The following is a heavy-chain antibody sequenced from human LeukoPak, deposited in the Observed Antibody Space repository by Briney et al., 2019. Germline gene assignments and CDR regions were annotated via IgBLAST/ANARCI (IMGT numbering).Heavy chain of an antibody. CDR3: ARMVDTATLPDY. CDR1: GFTFSSYS. V-gene: IGHV3-21*01. CDR2: ISSSSSYI. J-gene: IGHJ4*02. Sequence: GGSLRLSCAASGFTFSSYSMNWVRQAPGKGLEWVSSISSSSSYIYYADSVKGRFTISRDNAKNSLYLQMNSLRAEDTAVYYCARMVDTATLPDYWGQGTLVTVSS. D-gene: IGHD5-18*01.